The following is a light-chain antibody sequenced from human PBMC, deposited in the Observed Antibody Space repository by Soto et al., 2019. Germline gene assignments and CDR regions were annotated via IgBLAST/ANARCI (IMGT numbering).Light chain of an antibody. CDR3: QQHGASIT. J-gene: IGKJ4*01. Sequence: VLTQSPRTLSLSPGERATLSCRASQNVNNNFVAWYQQKPGQAPSLLIYGVSDRATGVQDRFSGSGSGTDFTLTISRLEHEDFAVYYCQQHGASITFGGGTRVENK. CDR1: QNVNNNF. V-gene: IGKV3-20*01. CDR2: GVS.